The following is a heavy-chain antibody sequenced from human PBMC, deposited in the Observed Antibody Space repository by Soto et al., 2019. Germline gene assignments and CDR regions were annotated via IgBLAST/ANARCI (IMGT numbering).Heavy chain of an antibody. V-gene: IGHV1-8*01. CDR1: GYTFTSYN. J-gene: IGHJ4*02. CDR2: STSNSGNS. CDR3: VLLGVFDD. Sequence: ASVKVSCKASGYTFTSYNINWVRQAPGQGLEWVAGSTSNSGNSDYAQKFQGRLTVTRDTSISTAYMELSSLRSDDTAVYYCVLLGVFDDWGAGTLVNVSS. D-gene: IGHD3-3*01.